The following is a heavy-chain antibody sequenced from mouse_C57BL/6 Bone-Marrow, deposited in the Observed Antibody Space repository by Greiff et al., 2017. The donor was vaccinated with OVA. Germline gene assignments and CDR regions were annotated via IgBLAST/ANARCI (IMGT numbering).Heavy chain of an antibody. CDR2: IRSKSNNYAT. CDR1: GFSFNTYA. Sequence: EVKLVESGGGLVQPKGSLKLSCAASGFSFNTYAMNWVRQAPGKGLEWVARIRSKSNNYATYYVDSVKDRFTISSDDSESMLYLQMNNLKTEDTAMYYCVRGGYGYGFWYFDVWGTGTTVTVSS. J-gene: IGHJ1*03. V-gene: IGHV10-1*01. D-gene: IGHD2-2*01. CDR3: VRGGYGYGFWYFDV.